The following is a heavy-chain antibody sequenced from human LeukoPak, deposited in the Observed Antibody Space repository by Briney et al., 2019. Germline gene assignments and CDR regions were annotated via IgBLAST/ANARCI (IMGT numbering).Heavy chain of an antibody. D-gene: IGHD3-22*01. V-gene: IGHV3-30*18. J-gene: IGHJ3*02. CDR1: GFTFSNYG. CDR2: ISYDGSNK. CDR3: AKPYDSSGYYYGSAFDI. Sequence: QPGRSLRLSCAASGFTFSNYGMHWVRQAPGKGLEWVAIISYDGSNKYYADSVKGRFTISRDNFKNTLYLQMNSLRAEDTAVYYCAKPYDSSGYYYGSAFDIWGQGTMVTVSS.